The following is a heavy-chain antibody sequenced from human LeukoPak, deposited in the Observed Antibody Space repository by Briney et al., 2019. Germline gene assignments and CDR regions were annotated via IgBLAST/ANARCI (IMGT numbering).Heavy chain of an antibody. Sequence: GGSLRLSCAASGFTFSNYSMNWVRQTPGKGLEWVSYISISGDTSYDADSVKGRFIISRDNGKNSLYLQMHSLRADDTAVYYCVRDLDSGTYRGLYMDVWGKGTTVIVSS. CDR1: GFTFSNYS. CDR3: VRDLDSGTYRGLYMDV. CDR2: ISISGDTS. J-gene: IGHJ6*03. D-gene: IGHD1-26*01. V-gene: IGHV3-48*01.